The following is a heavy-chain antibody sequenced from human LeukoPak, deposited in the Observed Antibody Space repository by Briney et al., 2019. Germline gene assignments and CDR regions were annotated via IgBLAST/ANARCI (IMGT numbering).Heavy chain of an antibody. V-gene: IGHV1-18*01. CDR1: GYTFTSYG. CDR3: ARVAGEAYYYYYMDV. CDR2: ISAYNGNT. J-gene: IGHJ6*03. Sequence: EASVKVSCKASGYTFTSYGISWVRQAPGQGLEWMGWISAYNGNTNYAQKLQGRVTMTTDTSTSTAYMELRSLRSDDTAVYYCARVAGEAYYYYYMDVWGKGTTVTVSS. D-gene: IGHD7-27*01.